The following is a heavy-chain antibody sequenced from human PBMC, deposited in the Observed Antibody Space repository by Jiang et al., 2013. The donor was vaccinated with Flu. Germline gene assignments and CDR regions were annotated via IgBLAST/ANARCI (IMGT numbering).Heavy chain of an antibody. CDR3: ARRGRGFGEVDWYFDL. D-gene: IGHD3-10*01. CDR2: IYPGDSDT. V-gene: IGHV5-51*01. Sequence: AEVKKPGESLRISCKGSGYSFTSYWIGWVRQMPGKGLEWMGIIYPGDSDTRYNPSFQGQVTISADKSISTAYLQWSSLKASDTAMYYCARRGRGFGEVDWYFDLWGRGTLVTVSS. CDR1: GYSFTSYW. J-gene: IGHJ2*01.